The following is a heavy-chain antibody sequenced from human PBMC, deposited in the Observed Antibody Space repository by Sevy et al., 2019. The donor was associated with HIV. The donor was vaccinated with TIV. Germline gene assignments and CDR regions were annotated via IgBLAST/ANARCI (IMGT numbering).Heavy chain of an antibody. J-gene: IGHJ4*02. CDR2: IYYSGST. CDR1: GDSVSSGNYF. CDR3: ARETRMGSYFFDY. D-gene: IGHD3-10*01. V-gene: IGHV4-61*01. Sequence: SETLSLTCTVFGDSVSSGNYFWTWIRQPPGKGLEWIGYIYYSGSTNYNLSLKSRLTISVDTSNNQFSLKGRSVTAADTAVYYCARETRMGSYFFDYWGQGALVTVSS.